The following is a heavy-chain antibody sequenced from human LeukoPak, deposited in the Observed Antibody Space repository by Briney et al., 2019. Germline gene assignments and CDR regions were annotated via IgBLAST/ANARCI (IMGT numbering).Heavy chain of an antibody. D-gene: IGHD5-24*01. J-gene: IGHJ4*02. Sequence: GGSLRLSCAASGFTFSSYAMHWVRQAPGKGLEWVAVISYDGSNKYYADSVKGRFAISRDNSKNTLYLQMNSLRAEDTAVYYCAKDEEMRYFDYWGQGTLVTVSS. V-gene: IGHV3-30*09. CDR2: ISYDGSNK. CDR1: GFTFSSYA. CDR3: AKDEEMRYFDY.